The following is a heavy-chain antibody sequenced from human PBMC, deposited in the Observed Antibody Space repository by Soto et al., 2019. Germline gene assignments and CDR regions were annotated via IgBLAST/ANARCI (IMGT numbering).Heavy chain of an antibody. CDR2: FNPTGDTA. CDR1: GYTFTSYY. CDR3: ARGGRIVDTGIGYYYYHAMDV. J-gene: IGHJ6*02. V-gene: IGHV1-46*01. Sequence: GASVKVSCKASGYTFTSYYIHWVRQAPGQGLEWMGIFNPTGDTASYAQKLQGRGTVTRDTSTGTAYMELGSLRSEDTAVYYCARGGRIVDTGIGYYYYHAMDVWGQGTTVTVSS. D-gene: IGHD5-18*01.